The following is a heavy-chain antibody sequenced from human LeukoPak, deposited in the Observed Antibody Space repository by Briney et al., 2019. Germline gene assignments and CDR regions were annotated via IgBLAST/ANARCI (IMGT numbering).Heavy chain of an antibody. CDR1: GFTFNRCW. CDR2: IKQDGSAK. V-gene: IGHV3-7*03. Sequence: GGSLRLSCVVSGFTFNRCWMNWVRQAPGKGLEWVANIKQDGSAKYYVDSVKGRFTISRDNAKNSLYLQMNSLRAEDTAVYYCARRYFDSWGQGTLVTVSS. CDR3: ARRYFDS. J-gene: IGHJ4*02.